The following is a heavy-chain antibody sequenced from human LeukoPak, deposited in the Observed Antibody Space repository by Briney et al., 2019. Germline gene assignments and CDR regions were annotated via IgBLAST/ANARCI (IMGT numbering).Heavy chain of an antibody. D-gene: IGHD2-2*02. CDR2: VYPGDSDT. Sequence: GESLKISCKGSGYSFSSFWIGWVRQMPGKGLEWMGIVYPGDSDTRYSPSFQGQVTISADKFISTAYLQWRSLKASDTAMYYCARHYAPPIRKGDAFDIWGQGTMVTVSS. J-gene: IGHJ3*02. CDR3: ARHYAPPIRKGDAFDI. V-gene: IGHV5-51*01. CDR1: GYSFSSFW.